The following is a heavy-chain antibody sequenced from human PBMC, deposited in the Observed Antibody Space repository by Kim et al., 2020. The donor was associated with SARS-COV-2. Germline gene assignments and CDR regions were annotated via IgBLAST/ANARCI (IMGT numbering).Heavy chain of an antibody. CDR3: ARDLGGYFDY. D-gene: IGHD3-10*01. CDR2: ISSSSTI. J-gene: IGHJ4*02. CDR1: GFTFSSYS. Sequence: GSLRLSCAASGFTFSSYSMNWVRQAPGKGLEWVSYISSSSTIYYADSVKGRFTISRDNAKNSLYLQMNSLRAEDTAVYYCARDLGGYFDYWGQGTLVTVSS. V-gene: IGHV3-48*01.